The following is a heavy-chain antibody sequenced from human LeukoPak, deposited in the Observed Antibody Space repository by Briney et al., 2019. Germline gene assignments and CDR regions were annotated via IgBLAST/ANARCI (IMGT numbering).Heavy chain of an antibody. CDR2: ISYDGSNK. V-gene: IGHV3-30*03. Sequence: GGSLRLSCAASGFIFSTYDMHWVRQAPGKGLEWVAVISYDGSNKYFADSVKGRFTISRNTSKNTLYLQMNSLRVEDTAVYYCARDVYGSGTYAHVDWGQGTLVTVSS. J-gene: IGHJ4*02. CDR3: ARDVYGSGTYAHVD. D-gene: IGHD3-10*01. CDR1: GFIFSTYD.